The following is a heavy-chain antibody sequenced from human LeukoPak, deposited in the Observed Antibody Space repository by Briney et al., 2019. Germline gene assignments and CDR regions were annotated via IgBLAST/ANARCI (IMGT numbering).Heavy chain of an antibody. Sequence: GGSLRLSCAASGFTFSSYSMSWVRQAPGKGLEWVSSISSTSTYIYYADSLRGRFTISRDNAKNSLYLQMNSLRAEDTAVYFCASRTTSPTWDAFDIWGQGTMVTVSS. CDR1: GFTFSSYS. V-gene: IGHV3-21*01. D-gene: IGHD4-17*01. J-gene: IGHJ3*02. CDR2: ISSTSTYI. CDR3: ASRTTSPTWDAFDI.